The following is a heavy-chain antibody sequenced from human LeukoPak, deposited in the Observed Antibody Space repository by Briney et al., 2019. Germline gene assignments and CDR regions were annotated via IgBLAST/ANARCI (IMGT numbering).Heavy chain of an antibody. CDR2: INPNSGGT. J-gene: IGHJ4*02. D-gene: IGHD6-19*01. Sequence: ASVKVSCKASGGTFSSYAISWVRQAPGQGLEWMGWINPNSGGTNYAQKFQGRVTMTRDTSISTAYIELSRLRSDDTAVYYCARGKYSSGEDYWGQGTLVTVSS. CDR1: GGTFSSYA. CDR3: ARGKYSSGEDY. V-gene: IGHV1-2*02.